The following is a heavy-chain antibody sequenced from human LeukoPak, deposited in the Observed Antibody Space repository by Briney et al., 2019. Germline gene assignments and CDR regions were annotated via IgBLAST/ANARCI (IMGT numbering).Heavy chain of an antibody. J-gene: IGHJ6*03. CDR1: GGTFSSYA. Sequence: GASVKVSCKASGGTFSSYAISWVRQAPGQGLEWMGGIIPIFGTANYAQKFQGRVTITADESTSTAYMELSSLRSEDTAVYYCARDLIDYYGSGSYYKVLSRYYYYYMDVWGKGTTVTISS. CDR2: IIPIFGTA. CDR3: ARDLIDYYGSGSYYKVLSRYYYYYMDV. V-gene: IGHV1-69*13. D-gene: IGHD3-10*01.